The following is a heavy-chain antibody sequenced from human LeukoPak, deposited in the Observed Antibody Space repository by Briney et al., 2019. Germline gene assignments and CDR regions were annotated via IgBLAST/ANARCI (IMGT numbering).Heavy chain of an antibody. CDR1: GFTFSSYG. J-gene: IGHJ6*03. D-gene: IGHD3-3*01. Sequence: GGSLRLSCAVSGFTFSSYGMSWVRQAPGKGLEWVSAISDSGGYTSYADSVKGRFTISRDNAKNSLYLQMNSLRAEDTAVYYCARAPYEGSQYYYYYYYMDVWGKGTTVTVSS. CDR2: ISDSGGYT. CDR3: ARAPYEGSQYYYYYYYMDV. V-gene: IGHV3-23*01.